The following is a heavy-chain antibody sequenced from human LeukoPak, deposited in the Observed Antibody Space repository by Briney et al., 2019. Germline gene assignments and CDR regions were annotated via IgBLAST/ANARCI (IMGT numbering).Heavy chain of an antibody. J-gene: IGHJ4*02. CDR3: AMSGCSSTSCHYYFDY. CDR1: GYTFTSYG. Sequence: ASVKVSCKASGYTFTSYGISWVRQAPGQGLEWMGWISAYNGNTNYAQKLQGRVTMTTDTSTSTAYMELRSLRSDDTAVYYCAMSGCSSTSCHYYFDYWGQGTLVTVSS. V-gene: IGHV1-18*01. CDR2: ISAYNGNT. D-gene: IGHD2-2*01.